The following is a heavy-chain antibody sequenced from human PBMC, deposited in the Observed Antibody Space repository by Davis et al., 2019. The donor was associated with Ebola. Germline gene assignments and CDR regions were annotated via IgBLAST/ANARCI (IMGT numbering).Heavy chain of an antibody. Sequence: GESLKISCAASGFTFSDHYMTWIRQAPGQGLEWVSFISGSATTVSYADTVRGRFTISRDNAKNSLYLQMHSLRAEDTAVYYCAKTVGWLQQSGEEYFQNWGQGTLVTVSS. V-gene: IGHV3-11*01. D-gene: IGHD5-24*01. CDR2: ISGSATTV. CDR3: AKTVGWLQQSGEEYFQN. CDR1: GFTFSDHY. J-gene: IGHJ1*01.